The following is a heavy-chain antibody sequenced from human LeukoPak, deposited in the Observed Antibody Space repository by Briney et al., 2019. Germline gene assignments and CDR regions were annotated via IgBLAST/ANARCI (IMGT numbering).Heavy chain of an antibody. Sequence: GGSLRLSCAASGFTFSNYAMSWVRQAPGKGLEWVSRINSDESSTFYADSVKGRFTISRDNAKNTLYLQMNSLRAEDTAVYYCARGDCSSTSCSLAYWGQGTLVTVSS. V-gene: IGHV3-74*01. CDR2: INSDESST. D-gene: IGHD2-2*01. CDR1: GFTFSNYA. J-gene: IGHJ4*02. CDR3: ARGDCSSTSCSLAY.